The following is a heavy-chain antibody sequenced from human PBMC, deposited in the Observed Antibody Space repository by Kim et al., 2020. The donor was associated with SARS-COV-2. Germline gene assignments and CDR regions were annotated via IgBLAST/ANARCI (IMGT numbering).Heavy chain of an antibody. CDR3: AKGAIYINY. J-gene: IGHJ4*02. Sequence: GSTHHADSVKGRFTISRDNSKTTLYLQVNSLRAEDTAVYYCAKGAIYINYWGQGTLVTVSS. V-gene: IGHV3-23*01. CDR2: GST. D-gene: IGHD3-3*01.